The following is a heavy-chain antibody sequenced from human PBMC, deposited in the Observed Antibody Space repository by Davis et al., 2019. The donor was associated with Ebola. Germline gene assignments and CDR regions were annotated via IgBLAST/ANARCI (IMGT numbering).Heavy chain of an antibody. CDR2: INPSGGST. V-gene: IGHV1-46*01. CDR3: ARELIVVVVAANGYYYYGMDV. Sequence: ASVKVSCKASGYTFTSYYMHWVRQAPGQGLEWMGIINPSGGSTSYAQKFQGRVTMTRDTSTSTVYMELSSLRSENTAVYYCARELIVVVVAANGYYYYGMDVWGKGTTVTVSS. CDR1: GYTFTSYY. D-gene: IGHD2-15*01. J-gene: IGHJ6*04.